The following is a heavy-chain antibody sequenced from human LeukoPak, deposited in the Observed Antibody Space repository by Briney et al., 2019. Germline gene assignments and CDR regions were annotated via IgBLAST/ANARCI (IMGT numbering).Heavy chain of an antibody. Sequence: SETLSLTCSVSGVSISSGSNYWSWIRQPPGKGLEWIGEINHSGSTNYNPSLKSRVTISVDTSKNQFSLKLSSVTAADTAVYYCARRAYLGRAAGPFDYWGQGTLVTVSS. V-gene: IGHV4-39*07. D-gene: IGHD6-13*01. J-gene: IGHJ4*02. CDR3: ARRAYLGRAAGPFDY. CDR2: INHSGST. CDR1: GVSISSGSNY.